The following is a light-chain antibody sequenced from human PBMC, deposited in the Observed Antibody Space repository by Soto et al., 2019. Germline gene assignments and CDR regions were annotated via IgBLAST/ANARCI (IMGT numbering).Light chain of an antibody. Sequence: QSALTQPASVSGSPGQSITISCTGATSDVGDYDYVSWYQHHPGRAPKLIIYDVNERPSGVSNRFSGAKSVNTASLTISGLQAEDEADYYCSSYKITSPFVVFGGGTQLTVL. CDR3: SSYKITSPFVV. CDR1: TSDVGDYDY. V-gene: IGLV2-14*03. J-gene: IGLJ2*01. CDR2: DVN.